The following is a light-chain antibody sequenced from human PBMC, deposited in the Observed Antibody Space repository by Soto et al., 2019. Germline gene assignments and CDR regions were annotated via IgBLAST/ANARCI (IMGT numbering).Light chain of an antibody. Sequence: DIVMTQSPDSLAVSLGERGTINCKSSQSVLYSSNNKNYLAWYQQKPGQPPKLLIYWAATRESGVPDRFSGSGSGTDFTLTIRSLQAEDVAVYYCQQYFSTPPFTFGPGTKVDIK. CDR1: QSVLYSSNNKNY. J-gene: IGKJ3*01. V-gene: IGKV4-1*01. CDR3: QQYFSTPPFT. CDR2: WAA.